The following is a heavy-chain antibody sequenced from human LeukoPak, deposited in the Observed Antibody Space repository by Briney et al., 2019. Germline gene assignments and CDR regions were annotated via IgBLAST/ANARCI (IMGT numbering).Heavy chain of an antibody. V-gene: IGHV4-4*02. CDR2: LSHDGTT. Sequence: SETLSLTCGVSGGSIDITNYWSLVRQAPGKGLEWIWELSHDGTTNSNPSLRSRVAMSLDRANNQFSLSLPSVTAADTAVYYCPREDRPFCPFAYWGQGVLVTV. CDR3: PREDRPFCPFAY. CDR1: GGSIDITNY. J-gene: IGHJ4*02. D-gene: IGHD3-22*01.